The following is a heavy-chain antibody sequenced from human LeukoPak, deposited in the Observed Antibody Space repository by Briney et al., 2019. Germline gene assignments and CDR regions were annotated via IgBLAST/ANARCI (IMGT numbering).Heavy chain of an antibody. CDR1: GFTFSSYA. CDR2: ISYDGSNK. CDR3: ARDSRDGYNYNFDY. J-gene: IGHJ4*02. D-gene: IGHD5-24*01. Sequence: GGSLRLSCAASGFTFSSYAMHWVRQAPGKGLEWVAVISYDGSNKYYADSVKGRFTISRDNSKNTLYLQVNSLRAEDTAVYYCARDSRDGYNYNFDYWGQGTLVTVSS. V-gene: IGHV3-30-3*01.